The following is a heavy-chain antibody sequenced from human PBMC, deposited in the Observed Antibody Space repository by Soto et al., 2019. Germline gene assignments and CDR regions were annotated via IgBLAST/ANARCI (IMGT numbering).Heavy chain of an antibody. V-gene: IGHV3-23*01. CDR1: GFTFTTYA. CDR2: ISGTGGST. J-gene: IGHJ4*02. D-gene: IGHD3-9*01. CDR3: AKEDTGYPDY. Sequence: GGSLRLSCAACGFTFTTYAMSWVRQAPGKGLEWLSTISGTGGSTSYADSVKGRFTISRDNSKKTVYLQMNSLRAEDTAVYYCAKEDTGYPDYWGQGTLVTVSS.